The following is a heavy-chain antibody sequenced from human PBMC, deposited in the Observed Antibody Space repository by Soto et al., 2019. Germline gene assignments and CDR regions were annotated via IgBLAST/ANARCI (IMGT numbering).Heavy chain of an antibody. CDR3: ARRGVLPDY. Sequence: QVQLVQSGTEVKKPGASVKVSCKASGYTFTNYGITWVRQAPGQGREWMGWISADNGVTNYAQKLQGRVTMTTDTGTSTGYMELRNLRSDDTAVYYCARRGVLPDYWGQGTLVTVSS. J-gene: IGHJ4*02. CDR1: GYTFTNYG. D-gene: IGHD3-10*01. V-gene: IGHV1-18*01. CDR2: ISADNGVT.